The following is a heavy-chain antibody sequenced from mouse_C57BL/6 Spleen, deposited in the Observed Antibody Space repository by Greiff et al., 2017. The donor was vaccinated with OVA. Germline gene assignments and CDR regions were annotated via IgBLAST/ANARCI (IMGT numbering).Heavy chain of an antibody. J-gene: IGHJ1*03. V-gene: IGHV1-18*01. CDR1: GYTFTDYN. CDR2: INPNNGGT. D-gene: IGHD1-1*01. CDR3: AIRGATVWYFDV. Sequence: EVQLQQSGPELVKPGASVKIPCKASGYTFTDYNMDWVKQSHGKSLEWIGDINPNNGGTIYNQKFKGKATLTVDKSSSTAYMELRSLTSEDTAVYYCAIRGATVWYFDVWGTGTTVTVSS.